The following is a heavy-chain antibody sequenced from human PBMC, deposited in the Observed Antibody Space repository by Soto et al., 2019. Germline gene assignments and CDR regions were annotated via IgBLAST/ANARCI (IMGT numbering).Heavy chain of an antibody. CDR1: GFTFSSYA. D-gene: IGHD5-18*01. V-gene: IGHV3-23*01. J-gene: IGHJ4*02. CDR2: ITYNGDNT. CDR3: ARYIRGPTVFYFDF. Sequence: GGSLRLSCAASGFTFSSYAMTWVRQAPGKGLDWVSVITYNGDNTYYADSVKSRFTISRDNSKDTVDLQMNSLRAEDTAIYYCARYIRGPTVFYFDFWGPGVLVTVSS.